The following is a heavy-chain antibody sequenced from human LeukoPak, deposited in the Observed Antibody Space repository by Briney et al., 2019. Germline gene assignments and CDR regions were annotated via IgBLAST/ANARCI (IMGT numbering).Heavy chain of an antibody. D-gene: IGHD1-1*01. CDR1: GYTFTGYY. Sequence: ASVKVSCKASGYTFTGYYMHWVRQATGQGPEWMGWMNPNSGNTGYAQKFQGRVTMTRNTSISTAYMELSSLRSEDTAVYYCARKQLYNWFDPWGQGTLVTVSS. V-gene: IGHV1-8*02. CDR2: MNPNSGNT. J-gene: IGHJ5*02. CDR3: ARKQLYNWFDP.